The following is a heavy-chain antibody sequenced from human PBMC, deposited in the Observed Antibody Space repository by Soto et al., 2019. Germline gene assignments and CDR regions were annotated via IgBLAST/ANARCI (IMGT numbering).Heavy chain of an antibody. CDR3: ARDIESVTAKHFFYYYAMDV. CDR1: GFAFSNYG. D-gene: IGHD2-8*01. Sequence: SVKVSCKASGFAFSNYGLNWVRQAPGQGLEWMGWVSANNGHTNYAQNLQGRVSMTTDTSTSTAYMELRGLTFDDTAVYYCARDIESVTAKHFFYYYAMDVWGQGTTVTVSS. CDR2: VSANNGHT. V-gene: IGHV1-18*01. J-gene: IGHJ6*02.